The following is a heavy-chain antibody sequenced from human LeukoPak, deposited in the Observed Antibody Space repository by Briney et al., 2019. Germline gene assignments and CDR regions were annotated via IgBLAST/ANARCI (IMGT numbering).Heavy chain of an antibody. CDR2: INYSGRT. CDR1: DDSISNNRYF. CDR3: ARAPHFFDTSGSRYYFDY. J-gene: IGHJ4*02. D-gene: IGHD3-22*01. V-gene: IGHV4-39*07. Sequence: SETLSLTCTISDDSISNNRYFWAWIRQPPGKGLEWIGSINYSGRTYYNPSLKSRLTMSVDTAKRQFSLKLISVTAADTALYYCARAPHFFDTSGSRYYFDYWGQGALVTVSS.